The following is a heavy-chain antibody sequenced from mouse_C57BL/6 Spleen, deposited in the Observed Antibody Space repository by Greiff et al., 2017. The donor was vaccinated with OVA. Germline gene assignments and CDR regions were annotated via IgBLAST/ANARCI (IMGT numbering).Heavy chain of an antibody. D-gene: IGHD1-1*01. V-gene: IGHV1-82*01. J-gene: IGHJ1*03. Sequence: QVQLKQSGPELVKPGASVKISCKASGYAFSSSWMNWVKQRPGKGLEWIGRIYPGDGDTNYNGKFKGKATLTADKSSSTAYMQLSSLTSEDSAVYFCAREVATDWYFDVWGTGTTVSVSS. CDR3: AREVATDWYFDV. CDR1: GYAFSSSW. CDR2: IYPGDGDT.